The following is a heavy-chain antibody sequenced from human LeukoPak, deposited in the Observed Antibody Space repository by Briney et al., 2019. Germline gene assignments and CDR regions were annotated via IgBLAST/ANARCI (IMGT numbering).Heavy chain of an antibody. CDR3: ARTQTPGVGANDAFDI. Sequence: GGSLRLSCAASGFTFADYGMSWVRQAPGKGLEWVSGINWNGGSTGYADSVKGRFTISRDNAKNSLYLQMNSLRAEDTALYYCARTQTPGVGANDAFDIWGQGTMVTVSS. J-gene: IGHJ3*02. CDR1: GFTFADYG. CDR2: INWNGGST. V-gene: IGHV3-20*04. D-gene: IGHD1-26*01.